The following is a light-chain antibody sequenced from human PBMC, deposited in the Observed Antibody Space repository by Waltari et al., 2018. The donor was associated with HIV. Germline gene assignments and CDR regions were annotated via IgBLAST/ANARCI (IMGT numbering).Light chain of an antibody. J-gene: IGLJ2*01. V-gene: IGLV2-8*01. CDR2: EVD. CDR1: SSDVGAYKY. CDR3: SSYAGSDNMI. Sequence: QSALPQPPSASGPPGQSATFSCPGPSSDVGAYKYAPWYQPHPGKPPKLMIYEVDKRPSGVPDRFSGSKSGNPASLTVSGLQAEDEADYYCSSYAGSDNMIFGGGTKLTVL.